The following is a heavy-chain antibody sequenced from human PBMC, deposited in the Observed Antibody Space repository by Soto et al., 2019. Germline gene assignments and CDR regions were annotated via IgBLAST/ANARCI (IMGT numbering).Heavy chain of an antibody. Sequence: GGSLRLSCAASGFTFSTYSMNWVRQAPGKGLEWVAYISYDRSNIYYADSVKGRFTISRDNAKNTLYLQMSSLRAEDTAVYYCARGQGFGELSSAFDIWGQGTMVTVSS. V-gene: IGHV3-48*01. CDR1: GFTFSTYS. CDR3: ARGQGFGELSSAFDI. D-gene: IGHD3-10*01. J-gene: IGHJ3*02. CDR2: ISYDRSNI.